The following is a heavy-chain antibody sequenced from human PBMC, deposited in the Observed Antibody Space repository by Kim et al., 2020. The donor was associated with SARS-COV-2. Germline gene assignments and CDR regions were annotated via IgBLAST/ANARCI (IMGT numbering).Heavy chain of an antibody. D-gene: IGHD3-22*01. CDR3: ARVTSYYDSNTYYPYFDY. CDR2: IIPIFGTA. CDR1: GGTFSTYA. Sequence: SVKVSCKASGGTFSTYAITWVRQAPGQGLEWMGGIIPIFGTANYAQKFQGRVTITADESTSTAYMELSSLRSEDTAVYYCARVTSYYDSNTYYPYFDYWGQGTLVTVSS. V-gene: IGHV1-69*13. J-gene: IGHJ4*02.